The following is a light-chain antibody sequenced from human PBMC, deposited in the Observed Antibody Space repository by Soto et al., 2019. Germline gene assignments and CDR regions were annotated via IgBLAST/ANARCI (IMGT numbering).Light chain of an antibody. CDR2: DDS. CDR3: QVWYNTNDLV. CDR1: TIGRKS. Sequence: SYELAQPPSVSVAPGQTARITCGGYTIGRKSVHWYQQKAGQAPVLVVYDDSDRPSGIPERFSGSKSGNTATLTIGWVEAGVEADYYYQVWYNTNDLVFGGGTKLTVL. J-gene: IGLJ2*01. V-gene: IGLV3-21*02.